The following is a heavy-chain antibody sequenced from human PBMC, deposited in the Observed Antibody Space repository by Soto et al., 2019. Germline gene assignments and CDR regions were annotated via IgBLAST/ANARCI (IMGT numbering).Heavy chain of an antibody. CDR3: ARGDPYYGMDV. J-gene: IGHJ6*01. CDR2: ISYDGSNK. Sequence: QVQLVESGGGVVQPGRSLRLSCVASGFISSSYFMHWVRQAPGKGQVWVALISYDGSNKHYADSVKGRFTISRDNSKNTLYLQMNSLRGDDTAVYSCARGDPYYGMDVW. V-gene: IGHV3-30*04. CDR1: GFISSSYF.